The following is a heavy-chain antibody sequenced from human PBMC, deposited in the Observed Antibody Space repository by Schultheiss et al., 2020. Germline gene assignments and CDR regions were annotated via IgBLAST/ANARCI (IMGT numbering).Heavy chain of an antibody. Sequence: SETLSLTCTVSGTSISSFYWSWIRQPPGKGLEWIGYIYYSGSTYYNPSLKSRVTISVDTSKNQFSLRLNSVTAADTAVYYCARENIVMSTRAGYFDLWGRGTLVTVSS. CDR3: ARENIVMSTRAGYFDL. V-gene: IGHV4-59*12. CDR1: GTSISSFY. CDR2: IYYSGST. J-gene: IGHJ2*01. D-gene: IGHD2-8*02.